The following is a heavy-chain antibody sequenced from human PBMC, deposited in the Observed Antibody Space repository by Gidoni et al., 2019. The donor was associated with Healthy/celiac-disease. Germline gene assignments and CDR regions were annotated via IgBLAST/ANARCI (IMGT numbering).Heavy chain of an antibody. CDR3: AKDPSLIYGSGHDAFDI. CDR2: ISGSGGST. V-gene: IGHV3-23*01. D-gene: IGHD3-10*01. Sequence: EVQLSESEGGLVQPGGSLRPPCAASGSTSSSYAMSCVRQAPGKGLEWVSAISGSGGSTYYADSVKGRFTISRDNSKNTLYLQMNSLRAEDTAVYYCAKDPSLIYGSGHDAFDIWGQGTMVTVSS. CDR1: GSTSSSYA. J-gene: IGHJ3*02.